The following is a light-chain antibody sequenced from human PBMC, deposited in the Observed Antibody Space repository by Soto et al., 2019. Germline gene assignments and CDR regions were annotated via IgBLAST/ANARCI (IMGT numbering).Light chain of an antibody. Sequence: DIQMTQSPSTLSASVGDRVTITCRASQSISSWLAWYQQKPGKAPKVLIYDASSLEGGVSSRFSGSGSGTEFALTISSLQPDDFANYYCQQYNTYSRTFGQGTKVEIK. J-gene: IGKJ1*01. CDR2: DAS. CDR3: QQYNTYSRT. V-gene: IGKV1-5*01. CDR1: QSISSW.